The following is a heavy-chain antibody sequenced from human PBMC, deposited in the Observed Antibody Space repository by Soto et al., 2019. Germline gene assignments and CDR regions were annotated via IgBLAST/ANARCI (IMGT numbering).Heavy chain of an antibody. V-gene: IGHV3-7*01. Sequence: EVQLVQSGGGLVQPGGSLRLSCEASGFTFSHYWMTWVRQAPGKGLEWVANIRHDGRETHYADSVKGRFTISRDNAKNSLSLQMNGLTVEDTAVYYCARDPPTFPPYVLDFWGQGILATVSS. J-gene: IGHJ4*02. CDR3: ARDPPTFPPYVLDF. CDR2: IRHDGRET. D-gene: IGHD3-16*01. CDR1: GFTFSHYW.